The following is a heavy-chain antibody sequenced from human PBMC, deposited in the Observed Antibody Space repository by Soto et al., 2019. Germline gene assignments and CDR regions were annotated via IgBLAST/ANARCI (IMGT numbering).Heavy chain of an antibody. V-gene: IGHV2-5*02. J-gene: IGHJ4*02. Sequence: QITLKESGPTLVKPTQTLTLTCTFSGFSLSTSGVGVGWIRQPPGKALEWLALIYWDDDKRYSPSLKSRLTTTKATSKNQLVLTMTTMDHLDTATYYCPHRGYCSGGSGPFGYWGQGTLVTVSS. CDR3: PHRGYCSGGSGPFGY. CDR1: GFSLSTSGVG. CDR2: IYWDDDK. D-gene: IGHD2-15*01.